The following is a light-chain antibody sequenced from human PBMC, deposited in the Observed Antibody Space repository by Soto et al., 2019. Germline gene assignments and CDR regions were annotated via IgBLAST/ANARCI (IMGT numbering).Light chain of an antibody. J-gene: IGKJ1*01. CDR3: QQYGSSPWT. CDR2: AAS. Sequence: EIVLTQSPGTLSLSPGERATLSCRASQSVTSTHLAWYQQKPGQAPRRLIYAASSRATGIPDRFSGSGSGTGFTLTISRLEPEDFAVYYCQQYGSSPWTFGQGTKVEIK. CDR1: QSVTSTH. V-gene: IGKV3-20*01.